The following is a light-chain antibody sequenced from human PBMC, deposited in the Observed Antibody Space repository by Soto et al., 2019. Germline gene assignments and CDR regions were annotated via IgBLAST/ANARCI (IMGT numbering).Light chain of an antibody. Sequence: EIALTQSPGTLSLSPGERATLSCRASQSVSSSYLAWYQQKPGQAPRLLIYDTFSRATDIPDRFSGSGSGTDFTLTISGLEPEDFAAYYCQQYGTSPQTFGQGTKVEIK. V-gene: IGKV3-20*01. CDR1: QSVSSSY. J-gene: IGKJ1*01. CDR2: DTF. CDR3: QQYGTSPQT.